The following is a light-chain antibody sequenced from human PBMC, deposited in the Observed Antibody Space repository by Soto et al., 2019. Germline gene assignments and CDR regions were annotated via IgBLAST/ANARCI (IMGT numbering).Light chain of an antibody. CDR1: QTISSAY. CDR3: QQYGSSPLSS. Sequence: DIVLTQSPGTLSLSPGEIATLSCRASQTISSAYFAWYNQKPDQPPWLLIYGTSSRATGIPDRFSGSGSGTDFTLTISRVAPEDFAVYYCQQYGSSPLSSFGQGTKLEIK. CDR2: GTS. J-gene: IGKJ2*01. V-gene: IGKV3-20*01.